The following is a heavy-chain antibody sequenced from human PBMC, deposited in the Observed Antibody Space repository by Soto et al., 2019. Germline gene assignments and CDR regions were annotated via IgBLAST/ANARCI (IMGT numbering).Heavy chain of an antibody. D-gene: IGHD6-19*01. Sequence: QITLKEFGPTLVKPTQTLTLTCTFSGFSLSTRDVGVGWIRQPPGKALEWLALLYWDDDNRYSPSLRRRLTLTKDTSKNQVVLTMTNMDPVDTATYYCAHGSGWLFDYWGPGTLVTVSS. CDR1: GFSLSTRDVG. J-gene: IGHJ4*02. V-gene: IGHV2-5*02. CDR3: AHGSGWLFDY. CDR2: LYWDDDN.